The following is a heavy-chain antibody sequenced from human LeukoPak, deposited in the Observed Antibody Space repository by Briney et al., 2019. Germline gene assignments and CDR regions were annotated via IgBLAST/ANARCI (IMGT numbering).Heavy chain of an antibody. D-gene: IGHD3-22*01. J-gene: IGHJ4*02. CDR1: GFTVSSSY. CDR2: IYSGGST. V-gene: IGHV3-66*02. CDR3: ATEGQYYDSSGYPTWTFDS. Sequence: GGSLRLSCAASGFTVSSSYMSWVRQAPGKGLEWVSVIYSGGSTYYADSVKGRFTISRDYSKNTLYLQMNSLRAEDPAVYYCATEGQYYDSSGYPTWTFDSWGQGTLVTVSS.